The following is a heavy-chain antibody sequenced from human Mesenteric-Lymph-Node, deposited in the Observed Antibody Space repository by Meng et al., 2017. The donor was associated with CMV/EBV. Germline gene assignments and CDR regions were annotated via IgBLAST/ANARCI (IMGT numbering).Heavy chain of an antibody. CDR1: GFTFSNSW. CDR3: ARDGGEYYDFWSGYQRNYYYHGMDV. CDR2: MSHDGSNR. V-gene: IGHV3-30*03. D-gene: IGHD3-3*01. Sequence: GGSLRLSCAASGFTFSNSWMSWVRQAPGKGLEWVAVMSHDGSNRYYADSVDGRLTISRDNSKNTLFLQMNSLREEDTAVYYCARDGGEYYDFWSGYQRNYYYHGMDVWGQGTTVTVSS. J-gene: IGHJ6*02.